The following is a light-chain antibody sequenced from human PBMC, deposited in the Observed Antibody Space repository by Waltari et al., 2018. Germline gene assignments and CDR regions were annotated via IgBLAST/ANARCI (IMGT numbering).Light chain of an antibody. Sequence: DVVMTQSALSLPVTRGQPASIACRSSQSLVHSDGNTYLNWFQQRPGQSPRRLIYKVSNRDSGVPDRFSGSGSGTDFTLKISRVEAEDVGVYYCMQGTHWLYTFGQGTKLEIK. V-gene: IGKV2-30*02. CDR3: MQGTHWLYT. CDR1: QSLVHSDGNTY. CDR2: KVS. J-gene: IGKJ2*01.